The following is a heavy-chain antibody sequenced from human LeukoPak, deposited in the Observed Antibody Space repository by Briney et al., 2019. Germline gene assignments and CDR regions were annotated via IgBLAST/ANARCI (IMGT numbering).Heavy chain of an antibody. CDR2: ISSSSSYI. CDR1: GFTFSSYS. Sequence: PGGSLRLSCAASGFTFSSYSMNRVRQAPGKGLEWVSSISSSSSYIYYADSVKGRFTISRDNAKNSLYLQMNSLRAEDTAVYYCAREGSSLSYYYYGMDVWGQGTTVTVSS. V-gene: IGHV3-21*01. J-gene: IGHJ6*02. CDR3: AREGSSLSYYYYGMDV. D-gene: IGHD6-13*01.